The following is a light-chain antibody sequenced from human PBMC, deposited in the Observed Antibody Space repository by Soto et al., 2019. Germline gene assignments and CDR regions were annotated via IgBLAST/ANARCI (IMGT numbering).Light chain of an antibody. CDR2: DNN. Sequence: QSVLTQPPSVSGAPGQRVTISCTGSSSNVGAGIDVHWYQQLPGTAPRLLIYDNNNRPSGVPDRFSGSKSGTSASLAITGLQAEDEADYYCQSYDSSLTDSVFGGGTKLTVL. CDR1: SSNVGAGID. J-gene: IGLJ2*01. CDR3: QSYDSSLTDSV. V-gene: IGLV1-40*01.